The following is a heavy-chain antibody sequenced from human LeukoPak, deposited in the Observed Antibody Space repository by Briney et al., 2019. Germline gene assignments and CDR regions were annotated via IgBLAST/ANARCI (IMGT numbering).Heavy chain of an antibody. V-gene: IGHV1-18*01. CDR1: VYTFTSYG. CDR3: ARDQRYSRSWTRDFDY. J-gene: IGHJ4*02. Sequence: SVKVSCKASVYTFTSYGISGVRQAPGQGLEWMGGISAYNGNTNYAQKLQGRVTMTTDTPTSTAYMDLRSLRSDDTAVYYCARDQRYSRSWTRDFDYWGQGTLVTVSS. D-gene: IGHD6-13*01. CDR2: ISAYNGNT.